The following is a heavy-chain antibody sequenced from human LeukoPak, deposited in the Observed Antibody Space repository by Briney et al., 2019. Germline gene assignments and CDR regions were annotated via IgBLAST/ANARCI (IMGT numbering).Heavy chain of an antibody. V-gene: IGHV3-7*01. D-gene: IGHD2-15*01. J-gene: IGHJ4*02. CDR2: IKQDGSEK. CDR1: GFTFSSYW. Sequence: GGSLRLSCAASGFTFSSYWMSWVRQAPGKGLEWVANIKQDGSEKYYVDSVKGRFTISRDNAKNSLYLQMNSLGAEDTAVYYCASMVVAATPSPFDYWGQGTLVTVSS. CDR3: ASMVVAATPSPFDY.